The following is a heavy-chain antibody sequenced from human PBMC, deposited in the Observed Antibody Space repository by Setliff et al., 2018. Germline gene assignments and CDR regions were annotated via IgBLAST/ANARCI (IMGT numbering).Heavy chain of an antibody. V-gene: IGHV3-30-3*01. D-gene: IGHD1-7*01. CDR3: TRSRGTTAYDY. J-gene: IGHJ4*02. CDR1: RFTFSNYW. Sequence: GGSLRLSCAASRFTFSNYWMSWVRQAPGKGLEWVAVMSLDETNKYYADSVKGRFTISRDNSKNTLYLQMNSLRADDTAVYYCTRSRGTTAYDYWGQGTLVTVSS. CDR2: MSLDETNK.